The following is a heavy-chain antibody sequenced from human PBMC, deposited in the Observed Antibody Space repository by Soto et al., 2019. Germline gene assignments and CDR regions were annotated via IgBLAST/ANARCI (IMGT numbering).Heavy chain of an antibody. CDR3: AHRDSSGWYDYFDY. CDR1: GFSLSTSGVG. J-gene: IGHJ4*02. D-gene: IGHD6-19*01. Sequence: GPTLVNPTQTLTLTCTFSGFSLSTSGVGVGWIRQPPGKALEWLALIYWNDDKRYSPSLKSRLTITKDTSKNQVVLTMTNMDPVDTATYYCAHRDSSGWYDYFDYWGQGTLVTVSS. CDR2: IYWNDDK. V-gene: IGHV2-5*01.